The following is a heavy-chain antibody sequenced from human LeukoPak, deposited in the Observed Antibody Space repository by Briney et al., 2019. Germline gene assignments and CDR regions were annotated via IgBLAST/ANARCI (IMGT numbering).Heavy chain of an antibody. CDR3: ARQVRGLLCFDY. CDR1: GGSISSYY. D-gene: IGHD1-26*01. CDR2: IYYSGST. V-gene: IGHV4-59*01. Sequence: PSETLSLTCTVSGGSISSYYWSWIRQPPGKGLEWIGYIYYSGSTNYNPSLKSRVTISVDTSKNQFSLKLSSVTAADTAVYYCARQVRGLLCFDYWGQGTLVTVSS. J-gene: IGHJ4*02.